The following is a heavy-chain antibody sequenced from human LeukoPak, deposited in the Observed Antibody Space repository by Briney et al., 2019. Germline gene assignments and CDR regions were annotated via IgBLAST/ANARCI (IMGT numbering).Heavy chain of an antibody. CDR2: IDPSDTYN. CDR1: GYSFTSYW. D-gene: IGHD3-16*01. CDR3: AKRPDTFGGDRTGY. J-gene: IGHJ4*02. Sequence: GESLRISSKGSGYSFTSYWISWVRQMPEKGLEWMGRIDPSDTYNNYHTSFQSHATTSADTSITPAYLQWSSLKVSDTAMYYCAKRPDTFGGDRTGYWGQGTLVTVSS. V-gene: IGHV5-10-1*01.